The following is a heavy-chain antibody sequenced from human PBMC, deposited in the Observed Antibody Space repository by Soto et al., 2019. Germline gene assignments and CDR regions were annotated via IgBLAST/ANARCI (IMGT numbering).Heavy chain of an antibody. Sequence: GASVKVSCKASGYTFTGYYMHWVRQAPGQGLEWMGWINPNSGGANYAQKFQGRVTMTRDTSISTAYMELSRLRSDDTAVYYCARDTSGYCSGGSCYPQLYYYGMDVWGQGTTVTVS. J-gene: IGHJ6*02. D-gene: IGHD2-15*01. CDR3: ARDTSGYCSGGSCYPQLYYYGMDV. CDR1: GYTFTGYY. CDR2: INPNSGGA. V-gene: IGHV1-2*02.